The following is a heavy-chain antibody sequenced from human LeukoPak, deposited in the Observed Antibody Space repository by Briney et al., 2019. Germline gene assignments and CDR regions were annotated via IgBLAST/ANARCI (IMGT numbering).Heavy chain of an antibody. Sequence: ASVKVSCKASGGTFSSYDMSWVRQAPGQGLEWMGGIIPMFGKTNYAQKFQGRVTTTADKATSTAYMALSSLRSEDTAVYYCAGGRTDIVVVPATLRNYYFDYWGQGTLVTVSS. D-gene: IGHD2-2*01. CDR3: AGGRTDIVVVPATLRNYYFDY. CDR2: IIPMFGKT. CDR1: GGTFSSYD. J-gene: IGHJ4*02. V-gene: IGHV1-69*06.